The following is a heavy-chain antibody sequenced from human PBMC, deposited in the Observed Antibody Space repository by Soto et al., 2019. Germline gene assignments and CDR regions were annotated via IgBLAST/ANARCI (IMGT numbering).Heavy chain of an antibody. D-gene: IGHD3-16*01. CDR2: IYYSGST. V-gene: IGHV4-59*08. Sequence: QVQLQESGPGLVKPSETLSLTCTVSGGSISSYYWSWIRQPPGKGLEWIGCIYYSGSTNYNPSLKSRVTISVDTSKNQFSLKLSSVTAADTAVYYCARAWGGNVFDYWGQGTLVTVSS. CDR1: GGSISSYY. J-gene: IGHJ4*02. CDR3: ARAWGGNVFDY.